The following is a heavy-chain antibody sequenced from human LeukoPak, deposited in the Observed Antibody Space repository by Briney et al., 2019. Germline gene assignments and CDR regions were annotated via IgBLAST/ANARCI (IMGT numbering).Heavy chain of an antibody. J-gene: IGHJ5*02. D-gene: IGHD3-10*01. Sequence: SETLSLTCAVYGGSFSGYYWSWIRQPPGKGLEWIGEINHSGSTNYNPSLKSRVTISVDTSKNQFSLKLSSVTAADTAVYYCARAYGSGGRLNSFDPWGQGTLVTVSS. CDR2: INHSGST. CDR1: GGSFSGYY. CDR3: ARAYGSGGRLNSFDP. V-gene: IGHV4-34*01.